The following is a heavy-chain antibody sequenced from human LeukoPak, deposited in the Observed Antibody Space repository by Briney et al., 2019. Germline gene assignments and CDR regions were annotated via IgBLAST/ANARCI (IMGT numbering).Heavy chain of an antibody. CDR3: ARDLGELFGWFDP. J-gene: IGHJ5*02. CDR2: IIPIFGTA. D-gene: IGHD3-10*01. Sequence: SVKVSCKASGGTFSSYAISWVRQAPGQGLEWMGGIIPIFGTANYAQKFQGRVTITTDESTSTAYMELSSLRSEDTAVYYCARDLGELFGWFDPWGQGTLVTVSS. CDR1: GGTFSSYA. V-gene: IGHV1-69*05.